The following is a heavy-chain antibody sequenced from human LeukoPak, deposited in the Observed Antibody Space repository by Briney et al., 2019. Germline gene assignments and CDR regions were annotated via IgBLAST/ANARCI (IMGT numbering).Heavy chain of an antibody. CDR1: GFTFSSYE. CDR3: AKTGDIVVVPAAPFDY. CDR2: ISGSGGST. D-gene: IGHD2-2*01. V-gene: IGHV3-23*01. Sequence: GGSLRLSCAASGFTFSSYEMNWVRQAPGKGLEWVSAISGSGGSTYYADSVKGRFTISRDNSKNTLYLQMNSLRAEDTAVYYCAKTGDIVVVPAAPFDYWGQGTLVTVSS. J-gene: IGHJ4*02.